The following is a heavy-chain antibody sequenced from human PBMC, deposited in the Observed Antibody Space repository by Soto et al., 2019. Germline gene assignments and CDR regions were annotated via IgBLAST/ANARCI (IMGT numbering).Heavy chain of an antibody. CDR3: AKDAVYRDGLWLMDS. D-gene: IGHD2-21*01. J-gene: IGHJ5*02. Sequence: GGSLRLSCAASGFTISTYAMTWVRQAPGKGLECVSGVTGSGSQIYYADSVKGRFTISKDNSKNTLYLQMSSLREEDTALYYCAKDAVYRDGLWLMDSWGQGTLITVSS. CDR1: GFTISTYA. CDR2: VTGSGSQI. V-gene: IGHV3-23*01.